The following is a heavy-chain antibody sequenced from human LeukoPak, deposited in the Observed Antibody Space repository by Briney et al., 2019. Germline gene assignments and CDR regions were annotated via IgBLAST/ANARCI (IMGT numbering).Heavy chain of an antibody. CDR1: GFTFSSYG. J-gene: IGHJ4*02. Sequence: PGRSLRLSCAASGFTFSSYGMHWVRQAPGKGLEWVAVIWYDGSNKYYADSVKGRFTISRDNSKNTLYLQMNSLRAEDTAVYYCARDGAAYCGGDCYPHDYWGQGTLVTVSS. CDR2: IWYDGSNK. V-gene: IGHV3-33*01. CDR3: ARDGAAYCGGDCYPHDY. D-gene: IGHD2-21*02.